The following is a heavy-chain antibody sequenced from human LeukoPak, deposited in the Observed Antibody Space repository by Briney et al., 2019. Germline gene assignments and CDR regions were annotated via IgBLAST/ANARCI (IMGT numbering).Heavy chain of an antibody. J-gene: IGHJ4*02. Sequence: ASVKVSCKASGYTFTSYYMHWVRQAPGQGLEWMGWINPNSGGTNYAQKFQGRVTMTRDTSISTAYMELSRLRSDDTAVYYCARAWFDCSGGSCYPKFDYWGQGTLVTVSS. V-gene: IGHV1-2*02. CDR1: GYTFTSYY. CDR2: INPNSGGT. CDR3: ARAWFDCSGGSCYPKFDY. D-gene: IGHD2-15*01.